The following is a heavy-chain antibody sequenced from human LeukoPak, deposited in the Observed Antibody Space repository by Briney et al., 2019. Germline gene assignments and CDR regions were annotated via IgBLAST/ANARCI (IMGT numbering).Heavy chain of an antibody. CDR1: GGSFSGYY. Sequence: SETLSLTCAVYGGSFSGYYWSWIRQPPGKGLEWIGEINHSGSTNYNPSLKSRVTISVDTSKNQFSLKLSSVTAADTAVYHCARVGSTSSYWGQGTLVTVSS. J-gene: IGHJ4*02. D-gene: IGHD2-2*01. V-gene: IGHV4-34*01. CDR3: ARVGSTSSY. CDR2: INHSGST.